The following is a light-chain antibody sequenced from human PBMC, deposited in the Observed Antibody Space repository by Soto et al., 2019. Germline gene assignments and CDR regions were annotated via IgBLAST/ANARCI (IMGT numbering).Light chain of an antibody. CDR3: TSFAGSSVV. CDR1: SRDVGGNNF. V-gene: IGLV2-8*01. J-gene: IGLJ2*01. Sequence: QSALTQPPSASGSPGQSVTISCTGTSRDVGGNNFVSWYQQHPGKAPKALIYEVNKRPSGVPDRFSGSKSGNTASLTVSGLQAEDEADYYCTSFAGSSVVFGGGTKVTVL. CDR2: EVN.